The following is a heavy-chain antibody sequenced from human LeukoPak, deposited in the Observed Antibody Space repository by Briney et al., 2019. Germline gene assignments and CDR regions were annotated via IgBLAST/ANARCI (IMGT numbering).Heavy chain of an antibody. CDR1: GFTFSSFG. J-gene: IGHJ4*02. V-gene: IGHV3-30*02. CDR2: IRYEGSLK. D-gene: IGHD3-9*01. Sequence: GGSLTLSCAASGFTFSSFGMHWVRQAPGKGLEWVAFIRYEGSLKYYADSVKGRFTISRDNSKNTLYLQMNTLTFEDTAVYYCAKETYDLLTGYHFNNWGQGALVTVSS. CDR3: AKETYDLLTGYHFNN.